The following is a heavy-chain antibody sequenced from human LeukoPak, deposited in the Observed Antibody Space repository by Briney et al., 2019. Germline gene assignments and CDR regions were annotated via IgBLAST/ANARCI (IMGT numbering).Heavy chain of an antibody. Sequence: EASVKVSCKTSHYTFTNYGISWVRRAPGQGLEWLGWISPYNGDTRYAQKLQGRFSMTTDTSTSTAYMELRSLRSDDTALYYCARLILGVTSTGFDYWGQGTLVTVSS. D-gene: IGHD1-1*01. CDR3: ARLILGVTSTGFDY. CDR2: ISPYNGDT. V-gene: IGHV1-18*01. CDR1: HYTFTNYG. J-gene: IGHJ4*02.